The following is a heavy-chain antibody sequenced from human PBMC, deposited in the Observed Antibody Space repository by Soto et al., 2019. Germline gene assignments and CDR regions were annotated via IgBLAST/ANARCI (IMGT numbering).Heavy chain of an antibody. CDR3: ARGGVRDYVWGSYRYLGGDAFDI. CDR1: GGSISSSGYS. Sequence: TSETLSLTCAVSGGSISSSGYSWTWIRQPPGKGLEWIGYIYHNGRTYYNPTLKRRVTISENRSKNKYTLKLSTVTVADTAVFYCARGGVRDYVWGSYRYLGGDAFDIWGQGTMVT. CDR2: IYHNGRT. D-gene: IGHD3-16*02. V-gene: IGHV4-30-2*01. J-gene: IGHJ3*02.